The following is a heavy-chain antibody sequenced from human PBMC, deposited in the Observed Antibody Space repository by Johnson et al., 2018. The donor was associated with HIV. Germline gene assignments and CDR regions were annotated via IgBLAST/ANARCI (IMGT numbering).Heavy chain of an antibody. CDR2: LSSSGTTK. D-gene: IGHD1-26*01. V-gene: IGHV3-11*01. CDR3: ARDGSDVVGAPLQAFDI. CDR1: GFTFSDYY. J-gene: IGHJ3*02. Sequence: VQLVESGGGLVKPGGSLRLSCAASGFTFSDYYMSWIRQAPGKGLEWVSYLSSSGTTKYYSDSVKGRFTISRDNAKNSLYLQMNSLRAEETAVYYCARDGSDVVGAPLQAFDIWGQGTMVTVSS.